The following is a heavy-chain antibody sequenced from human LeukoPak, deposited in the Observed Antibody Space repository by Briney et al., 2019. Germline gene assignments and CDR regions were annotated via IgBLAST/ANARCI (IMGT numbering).Heavy chain of an antibody. D-gene: IGHD1-26*01. CDR2: INSDGSST. CDR1: GFTFRSYG. J-gene: IGHJ3*02. CDR3: ARVGGSNAFDI. V-gene: IGHV3-74*01. Sequence: GGSLRLSCAASGFTFRSYGMNWVRQAPGKGPVWVSPINSDGSSTSYADSVKGRFTISRDNAKNTLSLQMNSLRAEDTAVYYCARVGGSNAFDIWGQGTMVIVSS.